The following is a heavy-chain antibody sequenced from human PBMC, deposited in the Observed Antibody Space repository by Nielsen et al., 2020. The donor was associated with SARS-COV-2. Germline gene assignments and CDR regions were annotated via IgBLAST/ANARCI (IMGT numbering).Heavy chain of an antibody. J-gene: IGHJ6*03. D-gene: IGHD3-3*01. CDR2: IKSKTDGGTT. Sequence: GESLKISCAASGFTFSNAWMSWVRQAPGKGLEWVGRIKSKTDGGTTDYAAPVKGRFTISRDDSKNTLYLQMNSLKTEDTAVYYCTTGWYYDFWSGYYYYYMDVWGKGTTVTVSS. V-gene: IGHV3-15*01. CDR1: GFTFSNAW. CDR3: TTGWYYDFWSGYYYYYMDV.